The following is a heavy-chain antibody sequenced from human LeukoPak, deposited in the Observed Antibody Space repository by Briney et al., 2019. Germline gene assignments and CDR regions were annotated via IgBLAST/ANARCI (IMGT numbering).Heavy chain of an antibody. Sequence: ASVKVSCKASGYTFIHSGISWVRQAPGQGLEWMGWMNPYNGDTNFAQNLQGRVTMTRDTSTSTVYMELSSLRSEDTAVYYCARDYIVVVVAATPPVGMDVWGQGTTVTVSS. CDR1: GYTFIHSG. J-gene: IGHJ6*02. CDR3: ARDYIVVVVAATPPVGMDV. D-gene: IGHD2-15*01. CDR2: MNPYNGDT. V-gene: IGHV1-18*04.